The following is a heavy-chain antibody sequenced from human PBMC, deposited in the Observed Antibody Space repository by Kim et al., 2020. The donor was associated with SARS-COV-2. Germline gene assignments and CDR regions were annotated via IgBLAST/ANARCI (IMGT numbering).Heavy chain of an antibody. CDR1: GGSISSSSYY. Sequence: SETLSLTCTVSGGSISSSSYYWGWIRQPPGKGLEWIGSIYYSGSTYYNPSLKSRVTISVDTSKNQFSLKLSSVTAADTAVYYCASQRLSDYGDYVAYNYYYYYGMDVWGQGTTVTVSS. V-gene: IGHV4-39*01. D-gene: IGHD4-17*01. CDR3: ASQRLSDYGDYVAYNYYYYYGMDV. J-gene: IGHJ6*02. CDR2: IYYSGST.